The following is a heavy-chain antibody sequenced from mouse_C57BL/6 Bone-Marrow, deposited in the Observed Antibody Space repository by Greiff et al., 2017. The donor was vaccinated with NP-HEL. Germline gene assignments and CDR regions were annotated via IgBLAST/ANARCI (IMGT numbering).Heavy chain of an antibody. V-gene: IGHV1-63*01. CDR2: IYPGGGYT. D-gene: IGHD3-3*01. CDR1: GYTFTNYW. Sequence: QVHVKQSGAELVRPGTSVKMSCKASGYTFTNYWIGWAKQRPGHGLEWIGDIYPGGGYTNYNEKFKGKATLTADKSSSTAYMQFSSLTSEDSAIYYCARCSLGWYAMDYWGQGTSVTVSS. J-gene: IGHJ4*01. CDR3: ARCSLGWYAMDY.